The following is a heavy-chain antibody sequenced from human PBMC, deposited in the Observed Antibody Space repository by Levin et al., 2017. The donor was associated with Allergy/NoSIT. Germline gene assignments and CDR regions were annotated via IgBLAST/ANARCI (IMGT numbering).Heavy chain of an antibody. J-gene: IGHJ2*01. CDR2: ISSSGSTI. CDR1: GFTFSDYY. V-gene: IGHV3-11*01. D-gene: IGHD3-10*01. Sequence: PGGSLRLSCAASGFTFSDYYMSWIRQAPGKGLEWVSYISSSGSTIYYADSVKGRFTISRDNAKNSLYLQMNSLRAEDTAVYYCARVFLGPWGSGRPLFRYWYFDLWGRGTLVTVSS. CDR3: ARVFLGPWGSGRPLFRYWYFDL.